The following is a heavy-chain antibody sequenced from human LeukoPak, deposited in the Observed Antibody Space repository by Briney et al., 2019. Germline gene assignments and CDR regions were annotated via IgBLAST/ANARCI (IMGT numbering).Heavy chain of an antibody. Sequence: PSETLSLTCTVSGGSMSSYYWTWIRQPAGKGLEWIGRIFSSGSTNYNPSLKSRVTLSVDTSKNQFSLKLGSVTAADTAIYYCARSYGDYGPDIWGQGTMVTVSS. J-gene: IGHJ3*02. CDR1: GGSMSSYY. D-gene: IGHD4-17*01. CDR3: ARSYGDYGPDI. CDR2: IFSSGST. V-gene: IGHV4-4*07.